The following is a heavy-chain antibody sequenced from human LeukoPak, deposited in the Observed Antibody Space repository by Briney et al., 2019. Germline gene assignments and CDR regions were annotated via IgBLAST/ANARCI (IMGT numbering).Heavy chain of an antibody. V-gene: IGHV3-33*01. Sequence: GRSLRLSCAASGFTFSSYGMHWVRQAPDKGLEWVAVIWYDGSNKYYADSVKGRFTISRDNSKNTVYLQMNSLRAEDTAVYYCARDLPRSIGMDVWGQGTTVTVSS. J-gene: IGHJ6*02. CDR2: IWYDGSNK. CDR1: GFTFSSYG. D-gene: IGHD2/OR15-2a*01. CDR3: ARDLPRSIGMDV.